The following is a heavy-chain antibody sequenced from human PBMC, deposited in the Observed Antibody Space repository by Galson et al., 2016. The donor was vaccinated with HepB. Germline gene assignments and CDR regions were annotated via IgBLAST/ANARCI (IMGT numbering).Heavy chain of an antibody. CDR3: AREPVRLDDLLTGPPKNPDY. Sequence: SLRLACAASGFTFSRYEMNWVRQAPGKGLEWVSYISSSGTTIDYADPVKGRFTISRDNAKNSLYLQMNSLRAEDTAVYYCAREPVRLDDLLTGPPKNPDYWGQGTLVTVSS. J-gene: IGHJ4*02. V-gene: IGHV3-48*03. D-gene: IGHD3-9*01. CDR1: GFTFSRYE. CDR2: ISSSGTTI.